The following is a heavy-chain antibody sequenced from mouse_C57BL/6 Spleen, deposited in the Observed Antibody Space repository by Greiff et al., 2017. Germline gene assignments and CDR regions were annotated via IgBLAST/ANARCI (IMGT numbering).Heavy chain of an antibody. CDR2: INPNNGGT. CDR3: ARDGIYYGNSWFAY. CDR1: GYTFTDYN. D-gene: IGHD2-1*01. J-gene: IGHJ3*01. V-gene: IGHV1-22*01. Sequence: EVQLVESGPELVKPGASVKMSCKASGYTFTDYNMHWVKQSHGKSLEWIGYINPNNGGTSYNQKFKGKATLTVNKSSSTAYMELRSLTSEDSAVYYCARDGIYYGNSWFAYWGQGTLVTVSA.